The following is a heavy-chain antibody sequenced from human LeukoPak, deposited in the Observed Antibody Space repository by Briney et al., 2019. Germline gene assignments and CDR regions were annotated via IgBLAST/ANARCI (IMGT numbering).Heavy chain of an antibody. CDR1: GFTFSSYW. CDR2: ISSDGSST. CDR3: ARAYYYSSSGDDY. V-gene: IGHV3-74*01. D-gene: IGHD3-22*01. Sequence: PGGSLRLSCAASGFTFSSYWMHWVRQAPGKGLVWLSRISSDGSSTTYADSVKGRFTISRDNAKNTLYLQLNSLRAEDTAVYYCARAYYYSSSGDDYWGQGTLVTVSS. J-gene: IGHJ4*02.